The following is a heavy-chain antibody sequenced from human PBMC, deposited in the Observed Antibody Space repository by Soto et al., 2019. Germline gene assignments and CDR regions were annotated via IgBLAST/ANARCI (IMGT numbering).Heavy chain of an antibody. Sequence: LSCAASGFTFDDYAMHWVRQAPGKGLEWVSGISWNSGSIGYADSVKGRFTISRDNAKNSLYLQMNSLRAEDTALYYCAKDRGSGSYGQRAFDIWGQGTMVTVSS. J-gene: IGHJ3*02. V-gene: IGHV3-9*01. D-gene: IGHD1-26*01. CDR2: ISWNSGSI. CDR1: GFTFDDYA. CDR3: AKDRGSGSYGQRAFDI.